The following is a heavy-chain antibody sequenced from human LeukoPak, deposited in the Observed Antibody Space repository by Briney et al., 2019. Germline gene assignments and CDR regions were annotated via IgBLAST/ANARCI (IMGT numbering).Heavy chain of an antibody. CDR3: ARDAYYYDSSEAFDI. D-gene: IGHD3-22*01. V-gene: IGHV4-59*12. J-gene: IGHJ3*02. Sequence: SETLSLTCTVSGGSISNYYWSWIRQPPGKGLEWIGYIYYSGSTNYNPSLKSRVTMSVDTSKNQFSLKLSSVTAADTAVYYCARDAYYYDSSEAFDIWGQGTMVTVFS. CDR1: GGSISNYY. CDR2: IYYSGST.